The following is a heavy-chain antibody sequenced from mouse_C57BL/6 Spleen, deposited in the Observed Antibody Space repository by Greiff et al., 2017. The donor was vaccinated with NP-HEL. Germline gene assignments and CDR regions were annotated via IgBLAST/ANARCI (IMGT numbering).Heavy chain of an antibody. Sequence: EVKLVESGGDLVKPGGSLKLSCAASGFTFSSYGMSWVRQTPAKRLEWVATISSGGNYTYYPDSVKGRFTISRDNAKNTLYLQMSSLKSEDTAMYYCARHEADWGQGTLVTVSA. CDR1: GFTFSSYG. CDR3: ARHEAD. CDR2: ISSGGNYT. J-gene: IGHJ3*01. V-gene: IGHV5-6*01.